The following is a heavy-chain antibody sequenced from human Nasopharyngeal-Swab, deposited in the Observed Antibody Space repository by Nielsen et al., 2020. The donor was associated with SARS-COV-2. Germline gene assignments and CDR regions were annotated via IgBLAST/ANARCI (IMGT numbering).Heavy chain of an antibody. V-gene: IGHV3-74*01. Sequence: GESLKISCAASGFTFSSYWMHWVRQAPGKGLVWVSRINSDGSSTRYADSVKGRFTISRDNAKNTLYPQMNSLRAEDTAVYYCARGGVVVPAAHYYYYYMDVWGKGTTVTVSS. CDR1: GFTFSSYW. CDR3: ARGGVVVPAAHYYYYYMDV. D-gene: IGHD2-2*01. J-gene: IGHJ6*03. CDR2: INSDGSST.